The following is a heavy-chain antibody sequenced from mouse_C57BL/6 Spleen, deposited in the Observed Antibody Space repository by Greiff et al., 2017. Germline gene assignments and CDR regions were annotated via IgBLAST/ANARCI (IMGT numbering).Heavy chain of an antibody. J-gene: IGHJ4*01. CDR1: GYSITSGYD. D-gene: IGHD2-3*01. CDR2: ISYSGST. Sequence: EVKLQESGPGMVKPSQSLSLTCTVTGYSITSGYDWHWIRHFPGNKLEWMGYISYSGSTNYNPSLKSRISITHDTSKNHFFLKLNSVTTEDTATYYCARGWPGYAMDYWGQGTSVTVSS. V-gene: IGHV3-1*01. CDR3: ARGWPGYAMDY.